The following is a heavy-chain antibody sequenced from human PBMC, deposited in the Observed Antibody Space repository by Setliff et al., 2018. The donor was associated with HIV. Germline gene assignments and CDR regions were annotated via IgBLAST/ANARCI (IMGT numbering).Heavy chain of an antibody. J-gene: IGHJ4*02. CDR1: GGSFSGHY. V-gene: IGHV4-34*01. CDR3: ARGVRNFWSGDDVEYYFDY. CDR2: INHSGST. D-gene: IGHD3-3*01. Sequence: SETLSLTCAVYGGSFSGHYWSWIRQPPGKGLEWIGEINHSGSTNYNPSLKSRVTISVDTSKNQFSLKLSSVTAADTAVYYCARGVRNFWSGDDVEYYFDYWGQGNLVTVSS.